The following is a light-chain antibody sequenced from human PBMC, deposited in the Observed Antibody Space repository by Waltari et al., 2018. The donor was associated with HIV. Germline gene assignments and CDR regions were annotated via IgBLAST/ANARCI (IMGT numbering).Light chain of an antibody. Sequence: QPALTQPASVSGSPRQSITISCTGTSSDVGGYNYVSWYQQHPGKAPKLRIYDVSYRPSGCSTLVSGSKSGNTASLTISGLQAEDEADYYCSSYTSSSTLYVVFGGGTKLTVL. CDR3: SSYTSSSTLYVV. CDR2: DVS. J-gene: IGLJ2*01. CDR1: SSDVGGYNY. V-gene: IGLV2-14*01.